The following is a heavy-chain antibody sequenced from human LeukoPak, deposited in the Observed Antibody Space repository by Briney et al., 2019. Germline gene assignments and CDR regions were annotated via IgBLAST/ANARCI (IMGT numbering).Heavy chain of an antibody. D-gene: IGHD3-9*01. CDR2: ISYDGSNK. CDR3: VKDRRYFDWLYAGDYFDY. Sequence: GRSLRLSCAASGFTFSSYGMHWVRQAPGKGLEWVAVISYDGSNKYYADSVKGRFTISRDNSKNTLYLQMNSLRAEDTAVYYCVKDRRYFDWLYAGDYFDYWGQGTLVTVSS. J-gene: IGHJ4*02. V-gene: IGHV3-30*18. CDR1: GFTFSSYG.